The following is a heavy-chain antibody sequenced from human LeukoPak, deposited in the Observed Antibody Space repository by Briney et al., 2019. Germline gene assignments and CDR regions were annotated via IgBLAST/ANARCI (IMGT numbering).Heavy chain of an antibody. Sequence: SVKVSCKASGGTFSSYAISWVRQAPGQGLEWIGRIIPILGMANYAQKFQGRVTITADKSTSTAYMELSSLRSEDTAVYYCATDIVVVVAATSVDYWGQGTLVTVSS. D-gene: IGHD2-15*01. CDR2: IIPILGMA. V-gene: IGHV1-69*04. CDR1: GGTFSSYA. CDR3: ATDIVVVVAATSVDY. J-gene: IGHJ4*02.